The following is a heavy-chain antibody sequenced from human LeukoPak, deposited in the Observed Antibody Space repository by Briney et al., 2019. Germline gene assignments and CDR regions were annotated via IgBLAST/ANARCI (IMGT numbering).Heavy chain of an antibody. CDR3: ARRPSDYGDSLGAFDI. J-gene: IGHJ3*02. V-gene: IGHV4-59*01. Sequence: SETLSLSCAVSGGSISSYYWSWIRQPPGKGLEWIGYIYYSGSTNYNPSLKSRVTISVDTSKNQFSLKLSSVTAADTAVYYCARRPSDYGDSLGAFDIWGQGTMVTVSS. D-gene: IGHD4-17*01. CDR1: GGSISSYY. CDR2: IYYSGST.